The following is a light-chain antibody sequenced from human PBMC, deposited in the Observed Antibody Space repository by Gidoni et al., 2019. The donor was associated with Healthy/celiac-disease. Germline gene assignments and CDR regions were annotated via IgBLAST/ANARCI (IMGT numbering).Light chain of an antibody. J-gene: IGKJ1*01. V-gene: IGKV1-39*01. CDR2: AAS. CDR3: QQSYSTPPT. CDR1: QIISSY. Sequence: DIQMTQSPSSLSASVGDRVTITCRASQIISSYLNWYQQKPGKAPKLLIYAASSLQSGVPSRFSGSGSGTDFTLTISSLQPEDFATYYCQQSYSTPPTFGQGTKVE.